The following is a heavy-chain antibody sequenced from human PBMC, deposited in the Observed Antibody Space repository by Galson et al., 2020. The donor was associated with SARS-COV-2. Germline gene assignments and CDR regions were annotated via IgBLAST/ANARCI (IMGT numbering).Heavy chain of an antibody. D-gene: IGHD3-22*01. V-gene: IGHV3-48*03. J-gene: IGHJ3*02. Sequence: TGGSLRLSCSASGFTFSNYEMNWVRQAPGKGLEWISYISGRHSTIYYADSVKGRFTISRDNAQNSLYLQMNSLRAEDTAVYYCARDLAVNYYDTSGYLYVRRAFDIWDQGTVVTVYS. CDR1: GFTFSNYE. CDR3: ARDLAVNYYDTSGYLYVRRAFDI. CDR2: ISGRHSTI.